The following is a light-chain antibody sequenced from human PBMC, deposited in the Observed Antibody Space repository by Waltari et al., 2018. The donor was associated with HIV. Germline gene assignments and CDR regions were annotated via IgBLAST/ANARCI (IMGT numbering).Light chain of an antibody. CDR2: DVT. J-gene: IGLJ3*02. CDR3: CSYTTSITFV. V-gene: IGLV2-14*03. CDR1: RSDVGYYNY. Sequence: QSALTQPASVSGSPGQSITISCTGSRSDVGYYNYVSWSQQHPGKAPKLIIFDVTNRPSGVSNRFSGSKSGNTASLTISGLQPEDEADYYCCSYTTSITFVFGGGTKLTVL.